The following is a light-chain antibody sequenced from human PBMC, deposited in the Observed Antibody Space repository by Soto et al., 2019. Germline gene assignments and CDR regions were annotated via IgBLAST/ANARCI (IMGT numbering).Light chain of an antibody. CDR2: DAS. Sequence: DVQMTQSPSSLSASVGDRVTITCQASQDINNYLNWFQHKPGTAPNLLIYDASYLETGVPSRFSGSGSGTNFTFTISSLQPEDVATYYCRHFENLLLYTFGQGTKLEIK. CDR1: QDINNY. J-gene: IGKJ2*01. CDR3: RHFENLLLYT. V-gene: IGKV1-33*01.